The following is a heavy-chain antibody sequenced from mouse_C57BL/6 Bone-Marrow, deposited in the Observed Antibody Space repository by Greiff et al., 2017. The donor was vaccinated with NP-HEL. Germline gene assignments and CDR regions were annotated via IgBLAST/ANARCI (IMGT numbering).Heavy chain of an antibody. D-gene: IGHD1-2*01. CDR3: ARDAIITTVPFDV. Sequence: EVHLVESGGGLVQSGRSLRLSCATSGFTFSDFYMEWVRQAPGKGLEWIAASRNKANDYTTEYSASVKGPCIVSRDTSQSILYLQMNALRAEDTAIYYCARDAIITTVPFDVWGTGTTVTVSS. J-gene: IGHJ1*03. CDR1: GFTFSDFY. V-gene: IGHV7-1*01. CDR2: SRNKANDYTT.